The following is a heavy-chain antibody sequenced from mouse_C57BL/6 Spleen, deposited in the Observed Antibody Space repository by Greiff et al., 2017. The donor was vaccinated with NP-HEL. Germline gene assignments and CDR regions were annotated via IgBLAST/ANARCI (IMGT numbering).Heavy chain of an antibody. J-gene: IGHJ1*03. Sequence: QVQLQQPGAELVKPGASVKLSCKASGYTFTSYWMQWVKQRPGQGLEWIGEIDPSDSYTNYNQKFKGKATLTVDTSSSTAYMQLSSLTSEDSAVYYCARGSLLRRGDHWYFDVWGTGTTVTVSS. D-gene: IGHD1-1*01. CDR3: ARGSLLRRGDHWYFDV. CDR2: IDPSDSYT. V-gene: IGHV1-50*01. CDR1: GYTFTSYW.